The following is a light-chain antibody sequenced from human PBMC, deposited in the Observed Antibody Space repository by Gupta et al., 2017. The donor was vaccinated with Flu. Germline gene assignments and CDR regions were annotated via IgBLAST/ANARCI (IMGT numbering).Light chain of an antibody. V-gene: IGLV1-47*01. J-gene: IGLJ1*01. CDR2: RND. CDR3: AAWDDSLSGSYA. Sequence: TVSCSGSSSNIGSNFVYWYQQLPGTAPKLLIYRNDQRPSGVPDRFSGSKSGTSASLAISGLRSEEEGDYYCAAWDDSLSGSYAFGTGTKVTVL. CDR1: SSNIGSNF.